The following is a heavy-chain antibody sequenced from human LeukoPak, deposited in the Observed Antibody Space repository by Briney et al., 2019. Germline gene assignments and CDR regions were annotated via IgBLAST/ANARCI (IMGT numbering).Heavy chain of an antibody. CDR2: ISGSGGST. CDR1: GFTFSSYA. J-gene: IGHJ4*02. Sequence: GGSLRLSCAASGFTFSSYAMHWVRQAPGKGLEWVSAISGSGGSTYYADSVKGRFTISRDNSKNTLYLQMNSLRAEDTAVYYCAASGPVGGNWYSTDFWGQGTLVTVSS. CDR3: AASGPVGGNWYSTDF. D-gene: IGHD1-7*01. V-gene: IGHV3-23*01.